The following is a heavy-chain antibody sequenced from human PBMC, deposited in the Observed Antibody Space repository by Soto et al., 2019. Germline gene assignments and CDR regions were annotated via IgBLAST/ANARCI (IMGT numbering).Heavy chain of an antibody. J-gene: IGHJ5*02. CDR1: GFTFSSYW. D-gene: IGHD1-26*01. CDR2: INSDGSST. CDR3: ARGVGVAGNWFDP. Sequence: EVQLVESGGGLVQPGGSLRLSCAASGFTFSSYWMHWVRQAPGKGLVWVSRINSDGSSTSYADSVKGRFTISRDNAKNTLYLQMNGLRAEDTAVYYCARGVGVAGNWFDPWGQGTLVTVSS. V-gene: IGHV3-74*01.